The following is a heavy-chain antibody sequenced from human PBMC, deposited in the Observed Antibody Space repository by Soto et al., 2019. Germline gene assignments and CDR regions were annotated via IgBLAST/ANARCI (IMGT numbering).Heavy chain of an antibody. CDR3: AKPLGGVYCSSTSCNYWYFDL. CDR1: GFTFSSYA. D-gene: IGHD2-2*01. Sequence: GGSLRLSCAASGFTFSSYAMSWVRQAPGKGLEWVSAISGSGGSTYYADSVKGRFTISRDNSKNTLYLQMNSLRAEDTAVYYCAKPLGGVYCSSTSCNYWYFDLWGRGTLVTVSS. CDR2: ISGSGGST. V-gene: IGHV3-23*01. J-gene: IGHJ2*01.